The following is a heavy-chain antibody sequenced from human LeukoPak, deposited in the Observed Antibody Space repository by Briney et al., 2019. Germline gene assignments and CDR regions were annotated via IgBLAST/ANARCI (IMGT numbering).Heavy chain of an antibody. CDR3: AHRGLFYYDSSGYYSFGY. D-gene: IGHD3-22*01. CDR1: GFSLSTSGVG. CDR2: IYWDDDK. Sequence: SGPTLVKPTQTLTLTCTFSGFSLSTSGVGVGWIRQPPGKALEWLALIYWDDDKRYSPSLKSRLTITRDTSKNKVVLTMTNMDPVDTATYYCAHRGLFYYDSSGYYSFGYWGQGTLVTVSS. V-gene: IGHV2-5*02. J-gene: IGHJ4*02.